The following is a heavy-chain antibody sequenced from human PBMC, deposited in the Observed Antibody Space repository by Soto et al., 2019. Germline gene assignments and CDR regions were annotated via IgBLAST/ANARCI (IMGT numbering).Heavy chain of an antibody. V-gene: IGHV1-8*01. CDR2: MNPRSGNT. Sequence: QVQLVQSGAEVKKPGASVKVSCKASGYTFTSWDVYWVRQAAGHGLEWMGYMNPRSGNTGYEQKFQCRVTMTRDTSISTAYMELSSLTSDDTAVYYCTASSWTGAGLDFWGQGTPVTVSS. J-gene: IGHJ4*01. CDR3: TASSWTGAGLDF. D-gene: IGHD6-13*01. CDR1: GYTFTSWD.